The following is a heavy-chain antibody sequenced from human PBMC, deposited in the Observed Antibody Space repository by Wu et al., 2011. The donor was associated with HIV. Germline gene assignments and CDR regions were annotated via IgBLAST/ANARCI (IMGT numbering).Heavy chain of an antibody. V-gene: IGHV1-69*01. CDR2: II. Sequence: QVQLVQSGAEVKKPGSSVKVSCKASGGNFRSHAIKWVRQAPGQGLEWMGGIIHAQRFQGRLTITTDESTSTVYMELSSLRSEDSAVFYCASGGYSGYNSSIYFHYGMDVWGQGPRSPSP. CDR3: ASGGYSGYNSSIYFHYGMDV. D-gene: IGHD5-12*01. CDR1: GGNFRSHA. J-gene: IGHJ6*02.